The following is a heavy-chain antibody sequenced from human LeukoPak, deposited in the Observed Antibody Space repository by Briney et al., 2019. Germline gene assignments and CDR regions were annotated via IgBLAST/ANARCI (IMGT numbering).Heavy chain of an antibody. D-gene: IGHD4-17*01. J-gene: IGHJ4*02. CDR1: GFTFSSYW. V-gene: IGHV3-7*01. CDR3: AREGSYGDYYFDY. Sequence: PGGSLRLSCAASGFTFSSYWMSWVRQAPGKGLEWVANIKQDGSEKYYVDSVKGRFTISRDNAKNSLYLQMNSLRAEDTAVYYCAREGSYGDYYFDYWGQGTLVTVSS. CDR2: IKQDGSEK.